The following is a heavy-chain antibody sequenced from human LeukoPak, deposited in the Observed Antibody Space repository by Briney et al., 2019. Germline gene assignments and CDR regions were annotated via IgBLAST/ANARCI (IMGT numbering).Heavy chain of an antibody. CDR3: ARDRLGATNWFDP. J-gene: IGHJ5*02. CDR1: GFTVSSNY. Sequence: PGGSLRLSCAASGFTVSSNYMSWVRQAPGKGLEWVSVIYSGGSTYYADSVKGRFTISRDNSKNTLYLQMNSLRAEDTAVYYCARDRLGATNWFDPWGQGTLVTDSS. V-gene: IGHV3-66*01. D-gene: IGHD3-16*01. CDR2: IYSGGST.